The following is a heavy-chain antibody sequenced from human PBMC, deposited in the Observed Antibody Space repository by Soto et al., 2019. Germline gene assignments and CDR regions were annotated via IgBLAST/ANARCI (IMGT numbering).Heavy chain of an antibody. V-gene: IGHV1-3*01. D-gene: IGHD2-2*01. CDR3: ARTKDIVVVPAAGARGYFDY. CDR1: GYTFTSYA. CDR2: INAGNGNT. Sequence: ASVKFSCKASGYTFTSYAMHWVRQAPGQRLEWMGWINAGNGNTKYSQKFQGRVTITRDTSASTAYMELSSLRSEDTAVYYCARTKDIVVVPAAGARGYFDYWGQGTLVTVSS. J-gene: IGHJ4*02.